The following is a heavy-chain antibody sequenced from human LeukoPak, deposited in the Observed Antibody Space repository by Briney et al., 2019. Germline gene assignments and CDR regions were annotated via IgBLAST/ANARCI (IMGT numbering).Heavy chain of an antibody. D-gene: IGHD3-10*01. CDR2: IYSGGST. V-gene: IGHV3-53*01. CDR3: AGGGSITMVRGCTFDY. CDR1: GFTVSSNY. Sequence: PGGSLTLSCAASGFTVSSNYMSWVRQAPGKGLEWGSVIYSGGSTYYADSVKGRFTISRDNSKNTLYLQMNSLRAEDTAVYYCAGGGSITMVRGCTFDYWGQGTLLTVSS. J-gene: IGHJ4*02.